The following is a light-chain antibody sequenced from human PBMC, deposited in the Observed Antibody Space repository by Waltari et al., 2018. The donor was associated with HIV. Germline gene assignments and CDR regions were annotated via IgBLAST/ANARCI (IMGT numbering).Light chain of an antibody. CDR3: AAWGNSLSLL. J-gene: IGLJ2*01. CDR1: TSNIGNNF. V-gene: IGLV1-51*02. Sequence: QSVLTQPPSVSAAPGQHVTISCSGTTSNIGNNFVSWYQQVPGTAPKLLIYENNKRPSGIPDRFSGFKSGTSATLGITGLQTGDEADYYCAAWGNSLSLLFGGGTKLTVL. CDR2: ENN.